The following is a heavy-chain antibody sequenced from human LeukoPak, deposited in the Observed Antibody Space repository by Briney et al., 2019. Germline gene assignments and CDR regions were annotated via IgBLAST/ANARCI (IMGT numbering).Heavy chain of an antibody. Sequence: SETLSLTCAVYGGSFSGYYWSWIRQPPGKGLEWIGEINHSGSTNYNPSLKSRATISVDSSKNQFSLKLSSVTAADTAVYYCARGPIRHDYVWGSYRYSTLFDYWGQGTLVTVSS. CDR3: ARGPIRHDYVWGSYRYSTLFDY. CDR1: GGSFSGYY. CDR2: INHSGST. J-gene: IGHJ4*02. D-gene: IGHD3-16*02. V-gene: IGHV4-34*01.